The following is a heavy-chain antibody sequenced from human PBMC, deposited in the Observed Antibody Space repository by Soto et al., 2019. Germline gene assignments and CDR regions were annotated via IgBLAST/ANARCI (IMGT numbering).Heavy chain of an antibody. CDR1: GFTFSSYS. D-gene: IGHD4-17*01. CDR2: ISSSSSTI. CDR3: ARDSYGDYDQDFDY. J-gene: IGHJ4*02. V-gene: IGHV3-48*02. Sequence: EVQLVESGGGLVQPGGSLRLSCAASGFTFSSYSMNWVRQAPGKGLEWVSYISSSSSTIYYADSVKGRFTISRDNAKNSLYLQMNSLRDEDTAVYYCARDSYGDYDQDFDYWGQGTLVTVSS.